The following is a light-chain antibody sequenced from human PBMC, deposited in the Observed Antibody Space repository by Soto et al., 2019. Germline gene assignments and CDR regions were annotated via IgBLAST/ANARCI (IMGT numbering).Light chain of an antibody. CDR1: QSVSTF. CDR2: DAS. CDR3: QQRGT. V-gene: IGKV3-11*01. J-gene: IGKJ5*01. Sequence: EIVLTQSPATLSLSPGERATLSCRTSQSVSTFLAWYQHKPGQAPRLLIHDASGRATGVPPRFSGSGSGTDFTLTISSLEPEDFAVYYCQQRGTFGQGTRLEIK.